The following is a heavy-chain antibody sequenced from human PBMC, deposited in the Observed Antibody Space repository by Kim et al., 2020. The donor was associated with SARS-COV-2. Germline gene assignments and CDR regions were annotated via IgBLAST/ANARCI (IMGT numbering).Heavy chain of an antibody. D-gene: IGHD5-12*01. J-gene: IGHJ5*02. V-gene: IGHV1-69*13. CDR2: IIPIFGTA. CDR1: VGTFSSYA. Sequence: SVKVSCKASVGTFSSYAISWVRQAPGQGLEWMGGIIPIFGTANYAQKFQGRVTITADESTSTAYMELSSLRSEDTAVYYCSWVRDGYRLNGAWGQGTLVTVSS. CDR3: SWVRDGYRLNGA.